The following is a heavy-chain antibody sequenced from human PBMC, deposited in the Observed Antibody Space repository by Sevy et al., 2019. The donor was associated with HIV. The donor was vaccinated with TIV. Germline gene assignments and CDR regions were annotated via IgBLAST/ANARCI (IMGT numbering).Heavy chain of an antibody. CDR1: GGSVSGFR. Sequence: SETLSLTCTVSGGSVSGFRWSWIRQSAGKGLEWIGRMYNSEKTYNPSLKSRVTMSVDTSRDQFSLKLSSVTAADTSEYYCARSRFSFLACFDSWGQGTLVTVSS. D-gene: IGHD3-16*01. CDR3: ARSRFSFLACFDS. J-gene: IGHJ5*01. CDR2: MYNSEKT. V-gene: IGHV4-4*07.